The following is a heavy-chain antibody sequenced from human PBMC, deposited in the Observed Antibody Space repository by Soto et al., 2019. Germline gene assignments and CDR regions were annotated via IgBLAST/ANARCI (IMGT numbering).Heavy chain of an antibody. CDR1: GFTFDYYW. V-gene: IGHV3-74*01. CDR3: ARGGDPDY. D-gene: IGHD2-21*02. CDR2: LQTDGRHP. Sequence: EVQLVESGGGLVQPGGSLRLSCVASGFTFDYYWMHWVRQAPGEGLMWVSRLQTDGRHPDYADSVKGRFTISRDNAKNTLYLQMNNLEAEDTAVYYCARGGDPDYWGQGTLVTVSS. J-gene: IGHJ4*02.